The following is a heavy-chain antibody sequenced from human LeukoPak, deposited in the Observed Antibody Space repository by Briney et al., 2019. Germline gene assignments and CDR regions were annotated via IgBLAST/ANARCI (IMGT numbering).Heavy chain of an antibody. V-gene: IGHV4-39*07. CDR1: GGSISSSSYY. CDR3: ARPHSSAWPYDY. CDR2: INHSGST. Sequence: SETLSLTCTVSGGSISSSSYYWGWIRQPPGKGLEWIGEINHSGSTNYNPSLKSRVTISVDTSKNQFSLKLNSVTAADTAVYYCARPHSSAWPYDYWGQGTLVTVSS. D-gene: IGHD6-19*01. J-gene: IGHJ4*02.